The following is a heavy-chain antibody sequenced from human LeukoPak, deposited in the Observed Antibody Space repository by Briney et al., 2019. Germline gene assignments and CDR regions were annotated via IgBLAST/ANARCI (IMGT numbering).Heavy chain of an antibody. CDR1: GFTFSTYS. CDR3: ARDRFKSWKQLWATLDY. Sequence: GGSLRLSCAASGFTFSTYSMNWVRQAPGKGLEWVANIKQDGSEKYYVDSVKGRFTISRDNVKNSLYLQINSLRAEDTAVYYCARDRFKSWKQLWATLDYWGQGTLVTVSS. J-gene: IGHJ4*02. V-gene: IGHV3-7*01. CDR2: IKQDGSEK. D-gene: IGHD5-18*01.